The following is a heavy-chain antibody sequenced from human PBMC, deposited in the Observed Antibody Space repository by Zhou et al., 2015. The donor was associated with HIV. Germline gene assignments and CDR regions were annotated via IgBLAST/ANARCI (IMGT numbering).Heavy chain of an antibody. CDR2: INPNSGGT. J-gene: IGHJ4*02. V-gene: IGHV1-2*02. CDR3: ARDLDLGYSGYGIDY. Sequence: QVQLVQSGAEVKKPGSSVKVSCKASGYTFTGYYMHWVRQAPGQGLEWMGWINPNSGGTNYAQKFQGRVTMTRDTSISTAYMELSRLRSDDTAVYYCARDLDLGYSGYGIDYWGQGTLVTVSS. D-gene: IGHD5-12*01. CDR1: GYTFTGYY.